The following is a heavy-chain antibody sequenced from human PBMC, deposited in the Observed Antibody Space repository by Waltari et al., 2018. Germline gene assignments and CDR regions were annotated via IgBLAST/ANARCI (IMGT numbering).Heavy chain of an antibody. V-gene: IGHV4-4*02. CDR2: IYHSGST. CDR3: ARELNLGFADRFGGGFDY. Sequence: QVQLQESGPGLVKPSGTLSLTCAVSGGSISSSNWWSWVRQPPGKGLEWIGEIYHSGSTNYTPSLKSLVTISVDKSKNQFSLKLSSVTAADTAVYYCARELNLGFADRFGGGFDYWGQGTLVTVSS. J-gene: IGHJ4*02. D-gene: IGHD3-10*01. CDR1: GGSISSSNW.